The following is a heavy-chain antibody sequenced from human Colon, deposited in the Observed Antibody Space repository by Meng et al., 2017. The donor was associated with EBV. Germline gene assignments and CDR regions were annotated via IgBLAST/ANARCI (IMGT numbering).Heavy chain of an antibody. V-gene: IGHV4-4*02. CDR1: GGSISSVYW. J-gene: IGHJ4*02. CDR3: ARGGYYSFDY. Sequence: QVQPPESGPGLVKSSGTRSLSCAVSGGSISSVYWWTWVRQSPGKGLEWIGEIYHSGSTNYNPSLKSRVTISVDKSKNQFSLKLTSVTAADTAVYYCARGGYYSFDYWGQRTLVTVSS. CDR2: IYHSGST. D-gene: IGHD5-18*01.